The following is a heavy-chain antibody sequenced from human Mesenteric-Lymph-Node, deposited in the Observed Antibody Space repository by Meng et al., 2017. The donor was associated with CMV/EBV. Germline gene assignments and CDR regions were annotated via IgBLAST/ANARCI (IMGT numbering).Heavy chain of an antibody. CDR2: VSPSNGGT. Sequence: TVTGNYIHWVRQAPGQGLEWMGWVSPSNGGTNYAQNFQGRVTMTRDTSISTIYMDLNRLTSDDTAVYYCARAGNTVSGVVNYGMDVWGEGTLVTVSS. CDR1: TVTGNY. V-gene: IGHV1-2*02. J-gene: IGHJ6*04. D-gene: IGHD3-3*01. CDR3: ARAGNTVSGVVNYGMDV.